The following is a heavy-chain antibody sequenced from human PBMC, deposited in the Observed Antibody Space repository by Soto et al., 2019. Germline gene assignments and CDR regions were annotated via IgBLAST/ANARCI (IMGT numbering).Heavy chain of an antibody. CDR1: GFTFSSYG. CDR3: ARTASAAPYYFDY. Sequence: QVQLVESGGGVVQPGRSLRLSCAASGFTFSSYGMHWVRQAPGKGLEWVAVIWYDGSNKYYADSVKGRFNISRDNSKNTLYLQMNSLRAEDTAVYYCARTASAAPYYFDYWGQGTLVTVSS. V-gene: IGHV3-33*01. CDR2: IWYDGSNK. D-gene: IGHD2-2*01. J-gene: IGHJ4*02.